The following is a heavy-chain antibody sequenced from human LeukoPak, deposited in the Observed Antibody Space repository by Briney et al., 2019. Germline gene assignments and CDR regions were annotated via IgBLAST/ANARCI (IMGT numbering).Heavy chain of an antibody. J-gene: IGHJ4*02. D-gene: IGHD3-22*01. CDR1: GFTFSSYA. CDR3: ARDRGRYYDSRGFYWGYYFDS. Sequence: GGSLRLSCAASGFTFSSYAMSWVRQAPGKGLEWVSAISGSGGSTYYANSVKGRFTISRDNSKNTLYLQMSSVRVDDTAVYYCARDRGRYYDSRGFYWGYYFDSWGQGILVTVST. V-gene: IGHV3-23*01. CDR2: ISGSGGST.